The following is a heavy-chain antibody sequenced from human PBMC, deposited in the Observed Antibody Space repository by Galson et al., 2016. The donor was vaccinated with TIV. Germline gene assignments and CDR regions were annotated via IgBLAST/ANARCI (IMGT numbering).Heavy chain of an antibody. CDR3: ARISGYYDHSGHFIPRSFDY. J-gene: IGHJ4*02. Sequence: PALVKPTQTLTLTCTFSGFSLNTDGMCVNWIRQPPGKALEWLARIDWDDDKSYTSSLKTRLTISKDTSKNQVVLRMTNMDPVYTATYYCARISGYYDHSGHFIPRSFDYWGQGTPVTVSS. CDR1: GFSLNTDGMC. CDR2: IDWDDDK. V-gene: IGHV2-70*11. D-gene: IGHD3-22*01.